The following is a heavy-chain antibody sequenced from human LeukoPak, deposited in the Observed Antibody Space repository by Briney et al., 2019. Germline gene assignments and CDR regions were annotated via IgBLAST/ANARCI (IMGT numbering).Heavy chain of an antibody. CDR1: GGSISSGGYY. V-gene: IGHV4-31*03. CDR2: IYYSGST. D-gene: IGHD3-16*01. J-gene: IGHJ5*02. CDR3: PTCLIAYDSRTFDP. Sequence: SQTLSLTCTVSGGSISSGGYYWSWIRQHPGKGLEWIGYIYYSGSTYYNPSLKSRVTISVDTSKNQFSLKLSSVTAADTAVYYCPTCLIAYDSRTFDPWGQGTLVTVSS.